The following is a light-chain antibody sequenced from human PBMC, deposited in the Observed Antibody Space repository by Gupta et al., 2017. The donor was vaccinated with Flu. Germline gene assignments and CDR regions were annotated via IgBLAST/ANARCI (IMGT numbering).Light chain of an antibody. CDR1: QEISNY. Sequence: PAFWTASCGDSGAITCRASQEISNYLAWYQQKAGEDPNLLIYAESTLNTEVPSRFSGSGSGTEFTLTISSRQPEDFGIYYCQPVDQSPVSFGRGTKVEVK. CDR3: QPVDQSPVS. V-gene: IGKV1-9*01. J-gene: IGKJ1*01. CDR2: AES.